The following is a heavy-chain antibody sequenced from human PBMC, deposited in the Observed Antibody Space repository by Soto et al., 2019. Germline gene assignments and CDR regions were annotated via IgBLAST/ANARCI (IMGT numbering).Heavy chain of an antibody. V-gene: IGHV3-33*01. Sequence: QVQLVESGGGVVQPGRSLRLSCAASGFTFSSYGMHWVRQAPGKGLEWVAVIWYDGSNKYYADSVKGRFTISRDNSKNTLYRQMNSLRAEDTAVYYCARSGGIPYYYGMDVWGQGTTVTVSS. D-gene: IGHD2-15*01. J-gene: IGHJ6*02. CDR2: IWYDGSNK. CDR3: ARSGGIPYYYGMDV. CDR1: GFTFSSYG.